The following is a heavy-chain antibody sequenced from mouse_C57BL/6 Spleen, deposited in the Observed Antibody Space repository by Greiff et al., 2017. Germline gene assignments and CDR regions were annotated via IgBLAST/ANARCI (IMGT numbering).Heavy chain of an antibody. CDR2: INPSSGYT. CDR1: GYTFTSYT. CDR3: ARGYYYGSSNYYAMDY. V-gene: IGHV1-4*01. Sequence: QVQLQQSGAELARPGASVKMSCKASGYTFTSYTMHWVKQRPGQGLEWIGYINPSSGYTKYNQKFKDKATLTADKSSSTAYMQLSSLTSEDSAVYYCARGYYYGSSNYYAMDYWGQGTSVTVSS. J-gene: IGHJ4*01. D-gene: IGHD1-1*01.